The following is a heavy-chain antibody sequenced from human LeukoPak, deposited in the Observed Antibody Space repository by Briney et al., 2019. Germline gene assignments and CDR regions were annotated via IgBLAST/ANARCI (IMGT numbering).Heavy chain of an antibody. V-gene: IGHV3-11*06. CDR2: ISSSSSYT. CDR3: ARSRSKLRYFDY. CDR1: GFTFSDYY. J-gene: IGHJ4*02. Sequence: PGGSLRLSCAASGFTFSDYYMSWIRQAPGKGLEWVSYISSSSSYTNYADSVKGRFTISRDNAKNSLYLQMNSLRDEDTAVYYCARSRSKLRYFDYWGQGTLVTVSS. D-gene: IGHD3-9*01.